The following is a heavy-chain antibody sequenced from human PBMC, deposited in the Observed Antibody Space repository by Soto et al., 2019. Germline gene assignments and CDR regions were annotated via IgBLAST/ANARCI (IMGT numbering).Heavy chain of an antibody. V-gene: IGHV3-15*05. Sequence: DLEESGGDLVKPGGSLRLSCAASGVGLTFSDAWMSWVRQAPGKGLEWIGHIKDKAEGATTDYAANVRGRFVISRDNSRRTVFLQMSSLDVEDTAVYYCITLFLLRSFWGQGTQVTVSS. CDR3: ITLFLLRSF. CDR2: IKDKAEGATT. D-gene: IGHD2-15*01. J-gene: IGHJ4*02. CDR1: GVGLTFSDAW.